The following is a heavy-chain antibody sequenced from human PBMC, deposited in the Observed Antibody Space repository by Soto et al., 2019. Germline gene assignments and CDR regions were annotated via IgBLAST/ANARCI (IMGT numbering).Heavy chain of an antibody. D-gene: IGHD3-22*01. CDR3: TRVDSFTVRYYYYYYMDV. V-gene: IGHV3-49*05. Sequence: EVQLVESGGGLVKPGRSLRLSCTASGFTFGDYAMSWFRQAPGKGLEWVGFIRSKAYGGTTEYAASVKGRFTISRDDSKSIAYLQMNSLKTEDTAVYYCTRVDSFTVRYYYYYYMDVWGKGTTVTVSS. J-gene: IGHJ6*03. CDR2: IRSKAYGGTT. CDR1: GFTFGDYA.